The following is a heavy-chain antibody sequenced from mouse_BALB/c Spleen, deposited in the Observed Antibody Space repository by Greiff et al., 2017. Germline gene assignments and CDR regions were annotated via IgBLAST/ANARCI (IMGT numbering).Heavy chain of an antibody. CDR1: GYTFTSYW. J-gene: IGHJ1*01. V-gene: IGHV1S22*01. D-gene: IGHD2-3*01. CDR3: TRWDGPLCDV. Sequence: LQQPGSELVRPGASVKLSCKASGYTFTSYWMHWVKQRPGQGLEWIGNIYPGSGSTNYDEKFKSKATLTVDTSSSTAYMQLSSLTSEDSAVYYCTRWDGPLCDVGGAGTRVTVP. CDR2: IYPGSGST.